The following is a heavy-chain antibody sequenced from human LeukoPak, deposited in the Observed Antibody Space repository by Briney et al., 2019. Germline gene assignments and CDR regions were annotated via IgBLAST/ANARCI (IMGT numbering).Heavy chain of an antibody. CDR3: ARGGTHIVVVPAAPPVVGGYDGASDI. D-gene: IGHD2-2*01. V-gene: IGHV3-48*03. CDR2: ISSSGSTI. CDR1: GFTFSSYE. J-gene: IGHJ3*02. Sequence: GGSLRLSCAASGFTFSSYEMNWVRQAPGKGLEWVSYISSSGSTIYYADSVKGRFTISRDNAKNSLYLQMNSLRAEDTAVYYCARGGTHIVVVPAAPPVVGGYDGASDIWGQGTMVTVSS.